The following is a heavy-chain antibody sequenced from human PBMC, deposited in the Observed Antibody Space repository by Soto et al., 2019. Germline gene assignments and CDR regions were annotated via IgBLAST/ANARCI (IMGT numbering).Heavy chain of an antibody. CDR1: GFTFSSYA. CDR3: AKSSSGAHYYGMDV. J-gene: IGHJ6*02. Sequence: GGSLRLSCAASGFTFSSYAMNWVRQAPGRGLGWVAGISASGGDTSYADSAKGRFTISRDNSKDTLYLQMISLRAEDTAVYYCAKSSSGAHYYGMDVWGQGTTVTVSS. D-gene: IGHD1-26*01. CDR2: ISASGGDT. V-gene: IGHV3-23*01.